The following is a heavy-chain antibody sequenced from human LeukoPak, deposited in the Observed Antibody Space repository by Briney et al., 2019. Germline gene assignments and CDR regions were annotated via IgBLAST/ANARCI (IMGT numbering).Heavy chain of an antibody. D-gene: IGHD3-3*01. CDR3: ARGIEDRYNFWSGSYRTNYYYYMDV. V-gene: IGHV3-23*01. Sequence: PGGSLRLSCAASGFTFRAYTMGWVRQTPGEGLEWVSTIGGSGADTHYSDSGQGRFTISRDNSKNTLYLQMTSLRAEDTAVYYCARGIEDRYNFWSGSYRTNYYYYMDVWGEGTTVTVS. CDR2: IGGSGADT. CDR1: GFTFRAYT. J-gene: IGHJ6*03.